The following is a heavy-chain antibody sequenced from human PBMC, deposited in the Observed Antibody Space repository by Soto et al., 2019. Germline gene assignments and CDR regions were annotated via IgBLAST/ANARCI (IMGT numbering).Heavy chain of an antibody. CDR1: GGTFSINT. CDR2: IIPILGIA. CDR3: ARSNYYYDSSGYYEAFDY. J-gene: IGHJ4*02. V-gene: IGHV1-69*02. Sequence: SVKVSCKASGGTFSINTISWVRQAPGQGLEWMGRIIPILGIANYAQKFQGRVTITADKSTSTAYMELSSLRSEDTAVYYCARSNYYYDSSGYYEAFDYWGQGTLVTVSS. D-gene: IGHD3-22*01.